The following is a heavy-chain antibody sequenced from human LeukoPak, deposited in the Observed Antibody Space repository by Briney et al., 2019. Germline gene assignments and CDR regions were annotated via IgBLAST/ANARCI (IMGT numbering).Heavy chain of an antibody. CDR2: IYPGDSDT. CDR3: ARYLAKYNWNDAVGY. D-gene: IGHD1-1*01. CDR1: GYSFTSYW. J-gene: IGHJ4*02. Sequence: GEPLQISCKGSGYSFTSYWIGWVRQMPGKGLEWMGIIYPGDSDTRYSPSFQGQVTISADKSISTAYLQWSSLKASDTAMYYCARYLAKYNWNDAVGYWGQGTLVTVSS. V-gene: IGHV5-51*01.